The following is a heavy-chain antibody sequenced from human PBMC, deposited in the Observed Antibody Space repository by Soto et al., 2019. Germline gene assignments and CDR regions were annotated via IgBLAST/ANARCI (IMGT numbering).Heavy chain of an antibody. J-gene: IGHJ6*02. D-gene: IGHD6-13*01. V-gene: IGHV3-30*03. CDR2: ISYDGSNK. Sequence: PGGSLRLSCAASGFTFSHFGMHWVRQAPGKGLEWVAVISYDGSNKYYADSVKGRFTISRDNSKNTLYLQMNSLRAEDTAVYYCARAPNSSGQQLPLDYYYGMDVWGQGTTVTVSS. CDR1: GFTFSHFG. CDR3: ARAPNSSGQQLPLDYYYGMDV.